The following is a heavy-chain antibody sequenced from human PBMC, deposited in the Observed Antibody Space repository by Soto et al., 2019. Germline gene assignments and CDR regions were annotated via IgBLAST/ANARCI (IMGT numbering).Heavy chain of an antibody. D-gene: IGHD2-21*02. V-gene: IGHV4-34*01. Sequence: SETLSLTCAVYGGSFSGYYWSWIRQPPGKGLEWIGEINHSGNTNYNPSLKSRVTISVDTSKNQFSLKLSSVTAADTAVYYCARGVYGRDSLWGRGTLVT. CDR1: GGSFSGYY. J-gene: IGHJ4*02. CDR2: INHSGNT. CDR3: ARGVYGRDSL.